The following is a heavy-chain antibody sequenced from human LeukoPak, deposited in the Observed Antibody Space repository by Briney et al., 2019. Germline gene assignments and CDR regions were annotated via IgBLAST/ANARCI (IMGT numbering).Heavy chain of an antibody. V-gene: IGHV3-23*01. D-gene: IGHD3-16*01. CDR1: GFTFSSYA. CDR3: ARASWVSSTDAVR. CDR2: ISGSGGST. J-gene: IGHJ4*02. Sequence: GGSLRLSCAASGFTFSSYAMSWVRQAPGKGLEWVSAISGSGGSTYYADSVKGRFTLFSDTSTNTVYFQLNNLRVEDTAIYYCARASWVSSTDAVRWGQGTLVTVSS.